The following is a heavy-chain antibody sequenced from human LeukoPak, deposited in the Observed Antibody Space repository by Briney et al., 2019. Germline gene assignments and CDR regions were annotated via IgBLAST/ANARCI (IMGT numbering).Heavy chain of an antibody. V-gene: IGHV3-30*02. D-gene: IGHD3-10*01. Sequence: GGSLRLSCAASGFTFSSYGMHWVRQAPGKGLEWVAFIRYDGSNKYYVDSVKGRFTISRDNSKNTLYLQMNSLRPEDTALYYCAKDESPGHGSYGTYYYYMDVWGNGTTVTVSS. CDR1: GFTFSSYG. CDR2: IRYDGSNK. J-gene: IGHJ6*03. CDR3: AKDESPGHGSYGTYYYYMDV.